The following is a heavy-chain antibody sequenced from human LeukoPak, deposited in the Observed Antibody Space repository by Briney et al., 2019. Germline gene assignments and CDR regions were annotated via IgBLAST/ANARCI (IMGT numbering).Heavy chain of an antibody. V-gene: IGHV1-69*13. J-gene: IGHJ6*02. Sequence: SVKVSCKASGGTFSSYAISWVRQAPGQGLEWMGGIIPIFGTANYAQKFQGRVTITADESTSTAYMELSSLRSEDTAVYYCARGYYHDSSGYLYYYYGMDVWGQGTTVTVSS. CDR3: ARGYYHDSSGYLYYYYGMDV. D-gene: IGHD3-22*01. CDR1: GGTFSSYA. CDR2: IIPIFGTA.